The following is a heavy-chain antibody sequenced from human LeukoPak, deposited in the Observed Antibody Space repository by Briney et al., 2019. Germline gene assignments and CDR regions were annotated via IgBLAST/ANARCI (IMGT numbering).Heavy chain of an antibody. CDR2: ISGSGEST. CDR1: GITFASYA. J-gene: IGHJ4*02. D-gene: IGHD6-19*01. CDR3: AKGLITLPGFLDH. V-gene: IGHV3-23*01. Sequence: QPGGSLRLSCAASGITFASYAMSWVRQAPGKGLEWVSRISGSGESTYYAASVKGRFTISRDNAKNTLYLQMNSLRAEDTALFYCAKGLITLPGFLDHWGQGTLVTVSS.